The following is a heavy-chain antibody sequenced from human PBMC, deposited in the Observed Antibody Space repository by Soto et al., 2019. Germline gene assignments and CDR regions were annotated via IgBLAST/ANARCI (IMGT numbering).Heavy chain of an antibody. CDR3: ARVVDRSSKRFLARWFDR. V-gene: IGHV4-30-4*01. J-gene: IGHJ5*02. CDR1: GDSISSGDYY. CDR2: IYYSGST. D-gene: IGHD3-3*01. Sequence: QVQLQESGPGLVKPSQTLSLTCTVSGDSISSGDYYWSWIRQPPGKGLEWIGYIYYSGSTYYNPYLKSRVTRSVATAQNHFSLKLSPVPAADTAVYYCARVVDRSSKRFLARWFDRWGQGTLVTVSS.